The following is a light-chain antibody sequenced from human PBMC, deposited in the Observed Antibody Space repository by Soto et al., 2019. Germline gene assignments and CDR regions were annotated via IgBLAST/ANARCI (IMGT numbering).Light chain of an antibody. Sequence: AIEMTQSPSSLSASVGDRVTITCRASQGIRSDLGWYQQKPGKAPTLLIYGASSLQTGVPSRFSGSGSGTDFTLTIYRLEPGDSAVYYCQQYGTSALTFGGGTKV. CDR2: GAS. V-gene: IGKV1-6*01. CDR1: QGIRSD. CDR3: QQYGTSALT. J-gene: IGKJ4*01.